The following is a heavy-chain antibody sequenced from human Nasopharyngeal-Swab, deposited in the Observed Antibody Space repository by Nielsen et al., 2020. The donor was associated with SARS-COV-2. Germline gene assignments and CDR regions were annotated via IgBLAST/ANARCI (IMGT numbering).Heavy chain of an antibody. V-gene: IGHV3-23*01. CDR2: ISDSGDDT. Sequence: GGSLRLSCVASGSSFRTYGMSWVRQAPGKGLEWVSSISDSGDDTYYADSVKGRFSISRDNSKNTLDLQMNSLRAEDTAVYYCAKLGDYWGQGMLVTVSS. CDR1: GSSFRTYG. J-gene: IGHJ4*02. CDR3: AKLGDY.